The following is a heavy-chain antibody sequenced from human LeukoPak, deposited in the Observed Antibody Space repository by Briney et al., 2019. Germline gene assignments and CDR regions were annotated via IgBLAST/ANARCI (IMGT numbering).Heavy chain of an antibody. CDR1: GGSIRSYY. CDR3: ARLQWLAEYNWFDP. CDR2: IYSSGST. Sequence: SETLSLTRTVSGGSIRSYYWSWIRQPAGKGLEWIGRIYSSGSTNYNPSLKSRVTMSIDTSKNQFSLNLSSVTAADTAVYYCARLQWLAEYNWFDPWGQGTLVTVSS. J-gene: IGHJ5*02. V-gene: IGHV4-4*07. D-gene: IGHD6-19*01.